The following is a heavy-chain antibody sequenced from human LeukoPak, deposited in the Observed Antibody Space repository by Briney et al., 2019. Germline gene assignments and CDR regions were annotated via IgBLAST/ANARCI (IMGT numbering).Heavy chain of an antibody. D-gene: IGHD6-19*01. V-gene: IGHV4-59*08. CDR3: ARHDRIPVAASYNYHPMDV. CDR1: GGTMSNYY. J-gene: IGHJ6*02. CDR2: IYYSGTT. Sequence: SETLSLTCTVSGGTMSNYYWSWIRQPPGRGLECIGHIYYSGTTNYNPSLKSRVTVSIDTSQKQFSLKLTSVTAADTAVYYCARHDRIPVAASYNYHPMDVWGQGTTVTVSS.